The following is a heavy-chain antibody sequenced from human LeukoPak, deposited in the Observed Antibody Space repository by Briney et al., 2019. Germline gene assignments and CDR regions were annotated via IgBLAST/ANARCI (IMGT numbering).Heavy chain of an antibody. V-gene: IGHV3-7*01. CDR3: ARLVLSRTWFDDF. CDR1: GFTFSSYW. J-gene: IGHJ4*02. D-gene: IGHD6-13*01. Sequence: GGSLRLSCAASGFTFSSYWMSWVRQALGKGLEWVANIKGDGSAKYYADSVKGRFTITRDNAKSSLFLQMNSLRAEDTAVYYCARLVLSRTWFDDFWGQGTLVTVSS. CDR2: IKGDGSAK.